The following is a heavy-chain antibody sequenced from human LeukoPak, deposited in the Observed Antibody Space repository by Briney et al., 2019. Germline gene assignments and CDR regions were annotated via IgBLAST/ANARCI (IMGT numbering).Heavy chain of an antibody. D-gene: IGHD3-22*01. J-gene: IGHJ4*02. CDR2: IYYSGST. V-gene: IGHV4-31*03. Sequence: SETLSLTCTVSGGPISSGGYYWSWIRQHPGKGLEWIGYIYYSGSTYYNPSLKSRVTISVDTSKNQFSLKLSSVTAADTAVYYCARYYYDSSGYYYSHFDYWGQGTLVTVSS. CDR3: ARYYYDSSGYYYSHFDY. CDR1: GGPISSGGYY.